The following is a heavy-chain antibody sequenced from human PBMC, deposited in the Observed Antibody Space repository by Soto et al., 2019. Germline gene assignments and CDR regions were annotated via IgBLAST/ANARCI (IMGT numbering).Heavy chain of an antibody. CDR1: GFTFSSYA. CDR2: ISYDGSNK. D-gene: IGHD3-10*01. Sequence: QVQLVESGGGVVQPGRSLRLSCAASGFTFSSYAMHWVRQAPGKGLEWVAVISYDGSNKYYADSVKGRFTISRDNSKNTLYRQMNSLRAEDTAVYYCARGSYYFGSGSQRQFDYWGQGTLVTVSS. CDR3: ARGSYYFGSGSQRQFDY. J-gene: IGHJ4*02. V-gene: IGHV3-30-3*01.